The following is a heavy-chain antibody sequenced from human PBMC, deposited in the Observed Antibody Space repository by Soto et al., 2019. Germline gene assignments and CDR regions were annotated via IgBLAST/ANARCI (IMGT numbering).Heavy chain of an antibody. Sequence: GGSLRLSCAASGFTFSSYGMHWVRQAPGKGLEWVADISYDGSNKYYADSVKGRFTISRDNSKNTLYLQMNSLRAEDTAVYYCAKEAVVSSFDYWGQGTLVTVSS. D-gene: IGHD6-6*01. V-gene: IGHV3-30*18. J-gene: IGHJ4*02. CDR1: GFTFSSYG. CDR3: AKEAVVSSFDY. CDR2: ISYDGSNK.